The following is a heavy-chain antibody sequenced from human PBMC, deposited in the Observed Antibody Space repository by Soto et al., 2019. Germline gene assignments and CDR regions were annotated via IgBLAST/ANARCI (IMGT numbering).Heavy chain of an antibody. V-gene: IGHV3-23*01. Sequence: GGSLRLSCAASGFTFSSYAMSWVRQAPGKGLEWVSAISGSGGSTYYADSVKGRFTISRDNSKNTLYLQMNSLRAEDTAVYYCAKVPYCSSTSCSPLSYYYYYMDVWGKGTTVTVSS. CDR2: ISGSGGST. D-gene: IGHD2-2*01. J-gene: IGHJ6*03. CDR3: AKVPYCSSTSCSPLSYYYYYMDV. CDR1: GFTFSSYA.